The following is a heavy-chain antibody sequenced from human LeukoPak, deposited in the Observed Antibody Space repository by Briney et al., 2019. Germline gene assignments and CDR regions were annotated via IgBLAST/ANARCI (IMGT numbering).Heavy chain of an antibody. J-gene: IGHJ4*02. CDR3: ARLRDYDILAGYHFDY. D-gene: IGHD3-9*01. CDR2: IYYKGST. V-gene: IGHV4-39*01. Sequence: SGTLSLTCTVSGGSISSSSYYWGWIRQPPGKGLEWIGNIYYKGSTNYNPSLKSRLTISVDTSKNQFTLKLSSVTAADTAVYYCARLRDYDILAGYHFDYWGQGTLVTVSS. CDR1: GGSISSSSYY.